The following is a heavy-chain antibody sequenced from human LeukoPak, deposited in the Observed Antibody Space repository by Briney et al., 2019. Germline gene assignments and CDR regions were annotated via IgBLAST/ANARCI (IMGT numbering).Heavy chain of an antibody. J-gene: IGHJ4*02. CDR1: GFTFSSYA. V-gene: IGHV3-48*04. D-gene: IGHD3-22*01. CDR2: ISSSGSTI. CDR3: ARDIVDSSGYGAYFDY. Sequence: GGSLRLSCAASGFTFSSYAMSWVRQAPGKGLEWVSYISSSGSTIYYADSVKGRFTISRDNAKNSLYLQMSSLRAEDTAIYYCARDIVDSSGYGAYFDYWGQGTLVTVSS.